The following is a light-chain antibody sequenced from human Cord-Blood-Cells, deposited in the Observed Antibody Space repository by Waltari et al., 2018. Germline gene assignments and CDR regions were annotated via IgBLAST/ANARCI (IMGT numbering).Light chain of an antibody. CDR3: QQRSNWIT. CDR1: QSVTSY. J-gene: IGKJ5*01. Sequence: EIVLTQSPATLSLSPGERATLSCRASQSVTSYLAWYQQKPGQAHRLRSYDASNRATGIPARFSGSGAGTDFTLTISSLEPEDLAVYYCQQRSNWITFGQGTRLEIK. CDR2: DAS. V-gene: IGKV3-11*01.